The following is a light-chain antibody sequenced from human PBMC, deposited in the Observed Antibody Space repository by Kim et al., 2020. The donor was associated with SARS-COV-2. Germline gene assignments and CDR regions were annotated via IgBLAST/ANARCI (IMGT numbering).Light chain of an antibody. Sequence: AATGDSVAITCRATLGISSYLAWYQQKPGEAPNLLIYAASTLQSGVPSRFSGSGSGTDFTLPISYLQSEDFATYYCQQYYTYPQTFGQGTKVDIK. CDR1: LGISSY. CDR3: QQYYTYPQT. CDR2: AAS. J-gene: IGKJ1*01. V-gene: IGKV1-8*01.